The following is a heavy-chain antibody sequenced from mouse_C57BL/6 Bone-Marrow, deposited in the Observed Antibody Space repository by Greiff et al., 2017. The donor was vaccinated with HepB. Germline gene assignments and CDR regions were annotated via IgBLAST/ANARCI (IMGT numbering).Heavy chain of an antibody. CDR3: ARHEDRSNPFAY. J-gene: IGHJ3*01. D-gene: IGHD2-5*01. V-gene: IGHV1-62-2*01. CDR1: GYTFTEYT. CDR2: FYPGSGSI. Sequence: VMLVESGAELVKPGASVKLSCKASGYTFTEYTIHWVKQRSGQGLEWIGWFYPGSGSIKYNEKFKDKATLTADKSSSTVYMELSRLTSEDSAVYFCARHEDRSNPFAYWGQGTLVTVSA.